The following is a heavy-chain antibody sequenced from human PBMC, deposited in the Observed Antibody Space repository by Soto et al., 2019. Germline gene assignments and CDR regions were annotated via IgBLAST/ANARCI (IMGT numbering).Heavy chain of an antibody. CDR2: ISGSGGST. D-gene: IGHD3-10*01. CDR1: GFTFSSYA. CDR3: AKESGNLPYDYALDV. V-gene: IGHV3-23*01. Sequence: EVQLLESGGGLVQPGGSLRLSCAASGFTFSSYAMSWVRQAPGKGLEWVSAISGSGGSTNYADSVKGRFTISRDNSKNTRDEQMNSLRAEDTAVYYCAKESGNLPYDYALDVWGKGTTVTVSS. J-gene: IGHJ6*03.